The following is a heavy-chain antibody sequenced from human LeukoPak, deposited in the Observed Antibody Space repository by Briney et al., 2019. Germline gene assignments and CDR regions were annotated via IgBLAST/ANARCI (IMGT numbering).Heavy chain of an antibody. V-gene: IGHV3-21*01. CDR1: GFTFRSYS. CDR2: IDPSSTYI. J-gene: IGHJ4*02. CDR3: ARGGYCSGGSCNRWYFDY. Sequence: GGSLRLSCAASGFTFRSYSMNWVRQAPGKGLEWVSAIDPSSTYIYYADSVKGRFTISRDNAENSLYLQMNSLRVEDTAVYYCARGGYCSGGSCNRWYFDYWGQGTLVTVSS. D-gene: IGHD2-15*01.